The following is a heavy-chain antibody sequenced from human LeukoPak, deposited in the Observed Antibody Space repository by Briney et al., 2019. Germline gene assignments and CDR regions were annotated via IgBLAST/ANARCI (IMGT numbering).Heavy chain of an antibody. CDR3: AKDIGDYGDYGVDY. CDR1: GFTFDDYA. J-gene: IGHJ4*02. D-gene: IGHD4-17*01. V-gene: IGHV3-9*01. Sequence: GRSLRLSCAASGFTFDDYAMHWVRQAPGKGREWVSGISWNSGSIGYADSVKGRFTISRDNAKNSLYLQMNSLRAEDTALYYCAKDIGDYGDYGVDYWGQRTLVTVSS. CDR2: ISWNSGSI.